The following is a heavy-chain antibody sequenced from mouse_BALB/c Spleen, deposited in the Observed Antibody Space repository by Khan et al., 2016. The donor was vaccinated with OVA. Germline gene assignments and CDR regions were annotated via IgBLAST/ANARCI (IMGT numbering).Heavy chain of an antibody. CDR2: IRSGGST. J-gene: IGHJ3*01. V-gene: IGHV2-2*01. Sequence: QVQLKQSGPGLVKPSQSLSITCKVSGFPLNTYGIHWIRQSQGKGLEWLGVIRSGGSTAYNGAFISRLSIIKVNFQCQVFFKMHRLQADDTAIYDGDGNSYMYDFTYWGQGTLVTVS. D-gene: IGHD2-14*01. CDR3: DGNSYMYDFTY. CDR1: GFPLNTYG.